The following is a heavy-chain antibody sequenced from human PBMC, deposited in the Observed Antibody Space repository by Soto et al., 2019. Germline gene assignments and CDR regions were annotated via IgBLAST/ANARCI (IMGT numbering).Heavy chain of an antibody. CDR1: GGSISSYY. D-gene: IGHD3-22*01. Sequence: SETLSLTCTVSGGSISSYYWSWIRQPPGKGLEWIGYIYYSGSTNYNPSLKSRVTISVDTSKNQFSLKLSSVTAADTAVYYCARVYYDSSGYYWGNNWFDPWGQGTLVTV. V-gene: IGHV4-59*01. J-gene: IGHJ5*02. CDR2: IYYSGST. CDR3: ARVYYDSSGYYWGNNWFDP.